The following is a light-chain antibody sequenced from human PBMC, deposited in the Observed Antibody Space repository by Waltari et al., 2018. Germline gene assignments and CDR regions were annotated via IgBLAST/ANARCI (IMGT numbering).Light chain of an antibody. CDR3: SSYTTGSTRYV. J-gene: IGLJ1*01. CDR2: DVN. V-gene: IGLV2-14*03. Sequence: QSALTQPASVSGSPGQSITISCTGPSSDIGAYNFVYWYQKHPGKAPKVMIYDVNNRPSGVSSRFSGSKSGNTASLTISGLQAEDEADYYCSSYTTGSTRYVFGSGTKVTVL. CDR1: SSDIGAYNF.